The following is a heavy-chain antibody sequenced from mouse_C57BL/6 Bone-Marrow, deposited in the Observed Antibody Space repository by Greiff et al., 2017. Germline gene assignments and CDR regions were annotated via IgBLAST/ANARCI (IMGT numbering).Heavy chain of an antibody. CDR1: GFSLSTFGMG. CDR2: IWWDDDK. D-gene: IGHD1-1*01. CDR3: ARIYYYGSSYGWYFDV. J-gene: IGHJ1*03. V-gene: IGHV8-8*01. Sequence: QVTLKVSGPGILQPSQTLSLTCSFSGFSLSTFGMGVGWIRQPSGKGLEWLAHIWWDDDKYYTPALKSRLTISKDTSKNQVFLKIANVDTADTATYYCARIYYYGSSYGWYFDVWGTGTTVTVSS.